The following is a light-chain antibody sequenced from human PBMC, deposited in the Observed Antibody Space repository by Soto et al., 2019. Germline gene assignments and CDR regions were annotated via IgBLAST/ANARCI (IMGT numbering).Light chain of an antibody. Sequence: ERATLSCRASQGIGDTLAWYQHKPGQTPRLLIYDTSTRATGVPTRFSGSRSGAEFTLTINCLQSEDFAVDCCPPSKFRPITSGGGTKVDI. CDR3: PPSKFRPIT. CDR2: DTS. V-gene: IGKV3-15*01. J-gene: IGKJ4*01. CDR1: QGIGDT.